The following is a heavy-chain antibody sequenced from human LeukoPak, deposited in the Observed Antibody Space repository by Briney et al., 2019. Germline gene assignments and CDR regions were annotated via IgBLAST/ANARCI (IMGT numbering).Heavy chain of an antibody. D-gene: IGHD3-22*01. Sequence: PSETLSLTCTVSGGSISSYYWSWIRQPPGKRLEWIGYIYYSGSTNYNPSLKSRVTISVDTSKNQFSLKLSSVTAADTAVYYCARVVFAVVVIPGAFDIWGQGTMVTVSS. CDR3: ARVVFAVVVIPGAFDI. V-gene: IGHV4-59*01. CDR2: IYYSGST. J-gene: IGHJ3*02. CDR1: GGSISSYY.